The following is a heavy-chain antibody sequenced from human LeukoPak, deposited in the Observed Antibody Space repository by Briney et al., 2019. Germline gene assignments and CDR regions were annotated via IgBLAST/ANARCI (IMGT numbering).Heavy chain of an antibody. CDR3: ARRRSSVGGKQYNYLDR. J-gene: IGHJ5*02. CDR2: IYPGDSDT. CDR1: AYSSPSYW. V-gene: IGHV5-51*01. D-gene: IGHD6-19*01. Sequence: GEALQSSCDGSAYSSPSYWMGCVGQMPGKGLDWMGIIYPGDSDTRYSPSSQGRVTISADKAISTLYLQLSSLKASDTAIYYCARRRSSVGGKQYNYLDRWGQGTPVTASS.